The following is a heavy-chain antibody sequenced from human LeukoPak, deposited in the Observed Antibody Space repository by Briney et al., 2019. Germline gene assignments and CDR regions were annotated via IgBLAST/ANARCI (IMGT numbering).Heavy chain of an antibody. CDR2: INHSGST. J-gene: IGHJ5*02. D-gene: IGHD3-3*01. CDR1: GGSFSGYY. V-gene: IGHV4-34*01. Sequence: PSETLSLTCAVYGGSFSGYYWSWIRQPPGKGLEWIGEINHSGSTNYNPSLKSRVTISVDTSKNQFSLILSSVTAADTAVYYCARGPSGPIPHRFDPWGQGTLVTVSS. CDR3: ARGPSGPIPHRFDP.